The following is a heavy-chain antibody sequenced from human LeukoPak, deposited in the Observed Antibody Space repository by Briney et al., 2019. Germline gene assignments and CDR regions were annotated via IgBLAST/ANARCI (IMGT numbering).Heavy chain of an antibody. Sequence: SETLSLTCTVSGGSIRSYYWSWIRQPPGKGLEWIGYIYYSGSTNYNPSLKSRVTISVDTSKNQFSLKLSSVTAADTAVYYCARHQGPYGLFDYWGQGTLVTVSS. J-gene: IGHJ4*02. CDR2: IYYSGST. CDR3: ARHQGPYGLFDY. V-gene: IGHV4-59*08. D-gene: IGHD3-10*01. CDR1: GGSIRSYY.